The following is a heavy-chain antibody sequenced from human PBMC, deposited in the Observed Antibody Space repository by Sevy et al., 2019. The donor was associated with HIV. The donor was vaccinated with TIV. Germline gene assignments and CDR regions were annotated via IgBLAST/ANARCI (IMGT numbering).Heavy chain of an antibody. D-gene: IGHD1-20*01. CDR1: GYTLTELS. Sequence: ASVKVSCKVSGYTLTELSMHWVRQAPGKGLEWMGVLDPEDGETIYAQKFQGRVTMTEDTSTDTAYMELSSLRSEDTAVYYCATGRKSYNWNGGMSYYFDYWGQGTLVTVSS. CDR3: ATGRKSYNWNGGMSYYFDY. CDR2: LDPEDGET. V-gene: IGHV1-24*01. J-gene: IGHJ4*02.